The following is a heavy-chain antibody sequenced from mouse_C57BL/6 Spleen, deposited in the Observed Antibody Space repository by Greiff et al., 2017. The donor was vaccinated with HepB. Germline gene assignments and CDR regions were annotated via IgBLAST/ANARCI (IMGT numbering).Heavy chain of an antibody. J-gene: IGHJ4*01. CDR3: ARKDDYDVDYAMDY. CDR2: ISYDGSN. Sequence: EVKLLESGPGLVKPSQSLSLTCSVTGYSIPSGYYWNWIRQFPGNKLEWMGYISYDGSNNYNPSLKNRISITRDTSKNQFFLKLNSVTTEDTATYYCARKDDYDVDYAMDYWGHVTSVTVSS. CDR1: GYSIPSGYY. D-gene: IGHD2-4*01. V-gene: IGHV3-6*01.